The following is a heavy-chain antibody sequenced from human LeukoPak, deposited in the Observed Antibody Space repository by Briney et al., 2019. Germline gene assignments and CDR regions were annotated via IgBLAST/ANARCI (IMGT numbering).Heavy chain of an antibody. Sequence: LRLSCAASGFTFPDEAMQWVRQAPGKGLEWVAGISWNGDNKGYSDSVKGRFTISRDNSKNTLYLQMNSLRAEDTAVYYCARDARAVAGIFAFDIWGQGTMVTVSS. D-gene: IGHD6-19*01. CDR2: ISWNGDNK. CDR3: ARDARAVAGIFAFDI. J-gene: IGHJ3*02. CDR1: GFTFPDEA. V-gene: IGHV3-9*01.